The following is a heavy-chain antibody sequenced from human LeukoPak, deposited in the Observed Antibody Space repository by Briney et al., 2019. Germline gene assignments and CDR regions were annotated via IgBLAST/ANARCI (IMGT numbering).Heavy chain of an antibody. CDR1: GFTFSSYG. D-gene: IGHD4-17*01. CDR3: ARSPSYDYGDHPFDY. V-gene: IGHV3-23*01. Sequence: PGGTLRLSCAASGFTFSSYGMSWVRQAPGKGLEWVSAISGSGGSTYYADSVKGRFTISRDNSKNTLYLQMNSLRAEDTAVYYCARSPSYDYGDHPFDYWGQGTLVTVSS. CDR2: ISGSGGST. J-gene: IGHJ4*02.